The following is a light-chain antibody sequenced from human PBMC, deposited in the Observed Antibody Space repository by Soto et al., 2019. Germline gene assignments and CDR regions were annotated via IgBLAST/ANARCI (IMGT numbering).Light chain of an antibody. CDR1: QSVSSN. Sequence: EIVMTQSPATLSVSPGERATLSCRASQSVSSNLAWYQQKPGQAPRLLIYGASTRATGIPARFRGSGSGTELTLTISGLQSEDFSAYYCQQYNTWPPWTFGQGTKVEIK. J-gene: IGKJ1*01. CDR3: QQYNTWPPWT. CDR2: GAS. V-gene: IGKV3-15*01.